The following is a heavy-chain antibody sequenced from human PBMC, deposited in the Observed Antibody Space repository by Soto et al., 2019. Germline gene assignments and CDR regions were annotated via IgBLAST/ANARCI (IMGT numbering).Heavy chain of an antibody. D-gene: IGHD2-2*01. CDR2: INPNSGGT. V-gene: IGHV1-2*02. CDR3: ARDRGGTAAISDMDV. J-gene: IGHJ6*02. CDR1: GYTFTGYY. Sequence: GASVKVSCKASGYTFTGYYMHWVRQAPGQGLEWMGWINPNSGGTNYAQKFQGRVTMTRDTSISTAYMELSRLRSDDTAVYYCARDRGGTAAISDMDVWGQGTTVTVSS.